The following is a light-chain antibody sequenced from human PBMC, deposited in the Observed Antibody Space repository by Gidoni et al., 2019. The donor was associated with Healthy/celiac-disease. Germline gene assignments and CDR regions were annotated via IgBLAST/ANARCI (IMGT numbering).Light chain of an antibody. Sequence: EIVLTQSPATLSLSPGERATLSCRASQSVSSYLAWYQQKPGQAPRLLIYDASNRATGIPARFSGSGSWTDFTLTISSLEPEDFAVSYCQQRSNWPQTFGQGTKVEIK. J-gene: IGKJ1*01. V-gene: IGKV3-11*01. CDR1: QSVSSY. CDR3: QQRSNWPQT. CDR2: DAS.